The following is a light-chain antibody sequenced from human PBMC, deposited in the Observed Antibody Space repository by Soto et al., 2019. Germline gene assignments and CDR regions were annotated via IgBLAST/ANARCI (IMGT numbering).Light chain of an antibody. Sequence: EIVLTQSPCTLSLSPGERATLSCRASQSVSSSYLAWYQQKPGQAPRLLIYVASSRATGIPDRFSGSGSGTDFTLTISRLEPEDFAVYYCQQYGSSPPTFGQGTKVEIK. J-gene: IGKJ1*01. CDR1: QSVSSSY. V-gene: IGKV3-20*01. CDR3: QQYGSSPPT. CDR2: VAS.